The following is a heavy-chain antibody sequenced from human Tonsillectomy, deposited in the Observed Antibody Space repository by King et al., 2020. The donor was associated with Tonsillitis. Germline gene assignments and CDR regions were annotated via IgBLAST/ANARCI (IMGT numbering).Heavy chain of an antibody. V-gene: IGHV4-34*01. D-gene: IGHD3-16*01. CDR3: ARVYTAFDI. Sequence: VQLQQWGAGLLKPSETLSLTCAVYGGSFSGYYWSWIRQPPGKGLEWIGEINQSGSTNYNPSLKSRVTISVDTSKNQFSLKLSSVTAADTAVYYCARVYTAFDIWGQGTMVTVSS. CDR1: GGSFSGYY. CDR2: INQSGST. J-gene: IGHJ3*02.